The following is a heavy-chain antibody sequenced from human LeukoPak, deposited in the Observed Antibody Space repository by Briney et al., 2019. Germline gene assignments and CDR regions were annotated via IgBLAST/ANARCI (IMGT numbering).Heavy chain of an antibody. CDR1: GFTFSNYW. V-gene: IGHV3-7*01. J-gene: IGHJ4*02. D-gene: IGHD3-3*01. CDR2: IKEDGSEK. CDR3: ARDVYYDSWSPYYHGIDY. Sequence: GGSLRLSCAVSGFTFSNYWMSWVRQTPGKGLEWVATIKEDGSEKYYVDSVKGRFTISRDNAKNLLHVQMNSLRAEDTAVYYCARDVYYDSWSPYYHGIDYWGQGILVTVSS.